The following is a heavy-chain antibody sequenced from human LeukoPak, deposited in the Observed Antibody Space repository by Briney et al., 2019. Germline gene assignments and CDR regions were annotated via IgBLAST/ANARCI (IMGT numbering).Heavy chain of an antibody. V-gene: IGHV1-18*01. J-gene: IGHJ6*02. CDR3: AAIYSTYYYYYGMDV. Sequence: GASVKVSCKASGYTFTSYGISWVRQAPGQGLEWMGWISAYNGNTNCAQKLQSRVTMTTDTSTSTAYMELRSLRSDDTAVYYCAAIYSTYYYYYGMDVWGQGTTVTVSS. D-gene: IGHD2-21*01. CDR2: ISAYNGNT. CDR1: GYTFTSYG.